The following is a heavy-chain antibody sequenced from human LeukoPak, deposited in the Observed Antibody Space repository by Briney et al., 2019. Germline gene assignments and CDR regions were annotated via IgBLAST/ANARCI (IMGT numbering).Heavy chain of an antibody. CDR3: AKRDYYDSSGYAPLFDY. CDR1: EFTFSNYA. J-gene: IGHJ4*02. D-gene: IGHD3-22*01. V-gene: IGHV3-23*01. CDR2: ISGNGGKI. Sequence: GGSLRLSCAASEFTFSNYAMAWVRQAPGEGLEWVSGISGNGGKIYYADSVKGRFTISRDNSKNTLYLKMNSLRVEDTAVYFCAKRDYYDSSGYAPLFDYWGQGTLVTVSP.